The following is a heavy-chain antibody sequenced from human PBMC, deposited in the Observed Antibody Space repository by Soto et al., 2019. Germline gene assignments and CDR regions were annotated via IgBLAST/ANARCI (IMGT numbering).Heavy chain of an antibody. CDR2: IIPIFGTA. J-gene: IGHJ6*02. V-gene: IGHV1-69*12. Sequence: QVQLVQSGAEVKKPGSSVKVSCKASGGTFSSYAISWVRQAPGQGLEWMGGIIPIFGTANYAQKFQGRVTITADESTSTAYMELSSLRSEDTAVYYCARDRLELPFAPSYYYYGMDVWGQGTTVTVSS. CDR3: ARDRLELPFAPSYYYYGMDV. D-gene: IGHD1-7*01. CDR1: GGTFSSYA.